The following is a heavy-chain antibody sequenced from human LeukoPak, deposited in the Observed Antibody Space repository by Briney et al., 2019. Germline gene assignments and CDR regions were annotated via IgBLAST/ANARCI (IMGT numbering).Heavy chain of an antibody. V-gene: IGHV4-38-2*01. CDR2: IYHSGST. Sequence: PSETLSLTCAVSGYSISSGYYWGWIRQPPGKGLEWIGGIYHSGSTYYNPFLKRRVPISVDPSKNQFSLKLSSVTAADTAVYYCARHYDFWSGYSDYWGQGTLVTVSS. CDR3: ARHYDFWSGYSDY. D-gene: IGHD3-3*01. J-gene: IGHJ4*02. CDR1: GYSISSGYY.